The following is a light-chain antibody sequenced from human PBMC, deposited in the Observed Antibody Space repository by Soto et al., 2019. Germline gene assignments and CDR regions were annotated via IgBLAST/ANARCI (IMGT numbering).Light chain of an antibody. J-gene: IGLJ1*01. CDR1: RSDVGGYNY. CDR2: EVS. CDR3: SSYAGSNNSLYV. Sequence: QSVLTQPPSASGSPGQSVTISCTGTRSDVGGYNYVSWYQQHPGKAPKLMIYEVSKRPSGVPDRFSGSKSGNTASLTVSGLQVEDEADYYCSSYAGSNNSLYVFGTGTKVTVL. V-gene: IGLV2-8*01.